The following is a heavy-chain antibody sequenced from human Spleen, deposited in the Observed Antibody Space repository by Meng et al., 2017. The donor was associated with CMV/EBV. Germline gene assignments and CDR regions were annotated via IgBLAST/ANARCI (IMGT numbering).Heavy chain of an antibody. D-gene: IGHD2-2*01. CDR3: ARGPQYQLLNY. V-gene: IGHV3-30-3*01. J-gene: IGHJ4*02. Sequence: CAASGFTFSSYAMHWVRQAPGKGLEWVAVISYDGSNKYYADSVKGRFTISRDNSKNTLYLQMNSLRAEDTAVYYCARGPQYQLLNYWGQGTLVTVSS. CDR1: GFTFSSYA. CDR2: ISYDGSNK.